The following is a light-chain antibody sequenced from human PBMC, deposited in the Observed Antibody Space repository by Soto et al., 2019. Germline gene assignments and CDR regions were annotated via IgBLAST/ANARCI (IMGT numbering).Light chain of an antibody. V-gene: IGLV2-18*02. CDR1: SSDVGTYNR. CDR2: EVN. J-gene: IGLJ1*01. CDR3: SAYTSSSTYV. Sequence: QSALTQPPSVSGSPGQSVIISCTGTSSDVGTYNRVSWYQQPPGTAPKLMIFEVNNRPAGVPDRFSGSKSGNTASLTISGLQAEDEAVYYCSAYTSSSTYVFGKGTKVTVL.